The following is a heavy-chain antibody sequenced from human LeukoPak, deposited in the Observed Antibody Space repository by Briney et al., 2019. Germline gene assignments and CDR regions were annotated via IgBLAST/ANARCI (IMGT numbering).Heavy chain of an antibody. CDR3: AKSNGYGLIDI. Sequence: SETLSLTCAVSGVSFSDDYWGWVRQPPGKALEWIGNIFYSGSTYYSPSLKSRVTISLDTSRNQFSLKLNSVTAADTAVYYCAKSNGYGLIDIWGQGTMVTVSS. CDR1: GVSFSDDY. J-gene: IGHJ3*02. D-gene: IGHD3-22*01. CDR2: IFYSGST. V-gene: IGHV4-34*12.